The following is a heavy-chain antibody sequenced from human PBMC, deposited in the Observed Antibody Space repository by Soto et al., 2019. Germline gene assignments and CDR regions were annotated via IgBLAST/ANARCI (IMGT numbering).Heavy chain of an antibody. CDR2: INSDGSST. J-gene: IGHJ6*02. Sequence: LRLSCAASGFTFSSYWMHWVRQAPGKGLVWVSRINSDGSSTSYAGSVKGRFTISRDNAKNTLYLQMNSLRAEDTAVYYCASGEHYDFWSGYLLYGMDVWGQGTTVTVSS. D-gene: IGHD3-3*01. CDR3: ASGEHYDFWSGYLLYGMDV. V-gene: IGHV3-74*01. CDR1: GFTFSSYW.